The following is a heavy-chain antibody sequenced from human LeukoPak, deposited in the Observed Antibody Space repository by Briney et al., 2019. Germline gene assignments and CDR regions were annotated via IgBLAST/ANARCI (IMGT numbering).Heavy chain of an antibody. Sequence: PSETLSLTCTASGGSISSYYWSWIRQPPGKGLEWIGYIYYSGSTNYNPSLKSRLTISVDTSKNQFSLKLSSVTAADTAVYYCARPHHRYCSSTSCYLYYFDYWGQGTLVTVSS. CDR3: ARPHHRYCSSTSCYLYYFDY. CDR2: IYYSGST. J-gene: IGHJ4*02. V-gene: IGHV4-59*12. CDR1: GGSISSYY. D-gene: IGHD2-2*01.